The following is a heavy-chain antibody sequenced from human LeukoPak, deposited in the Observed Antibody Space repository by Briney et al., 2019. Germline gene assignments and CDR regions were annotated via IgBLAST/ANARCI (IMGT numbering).Heavy chain of an antibody. CDR2: INHSGST. J-gene: IGHJ4*02. D-gene: IGHD6-6*01. CDR1: GGSFSGYY. CDR3: AAVSYYFDY. V-gene: IGHV4-34*01. Sequence: SETLSLTCAVYGGSFSGYYWSWIRQPPGKGLEWIGEINHSGSTNYNPSLKSRVTISVDTSKNQFSLKLSSVTAADTAVYYCAAVSYYFDYWGQGTLVTVSS.